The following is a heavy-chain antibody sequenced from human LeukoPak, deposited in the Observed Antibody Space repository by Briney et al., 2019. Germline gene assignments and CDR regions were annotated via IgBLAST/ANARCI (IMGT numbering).Heavy chain of an antibody. D-gene: IGHD3-16*01. J-gene: IGHJ4*02. CDR3: ASSITFGGVTLGDY. Sequence: ASVKVSFKASGYTFTVYYMHWVRQAPGQGLEWMGWINPNSGGTNYAQKFQGRVTMTRDTSISTAYMELSRLRSDDTAVYYCASSITFGGVTLGDYWGQGTLVTVSS. CDR1: GYTFTVYY. CDR2: INPNSGGT. V-gene: IGHV1-2*02.